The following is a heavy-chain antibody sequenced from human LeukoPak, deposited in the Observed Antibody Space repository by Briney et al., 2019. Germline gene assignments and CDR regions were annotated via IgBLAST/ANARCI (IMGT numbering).Heavy chain of an antibody. Sequence: SETLSLTCTVSGGSISSSSYYWGWIRQPPGKGLEWIGSIYYNGSTYYNPSLKRRVTISVDTSKNQFSLKLSSVTAADTAVYYCARDLVGARAFDYWGQGTLVTVSS. V-gene: IGHV4-39*02. CDR1: GGSISSSSYY. J-gene: IGHJ4*02. CDR2: IYYNGST. D-gene: IGHD1-26*01. CDR3: ARDLVGARAFDY.